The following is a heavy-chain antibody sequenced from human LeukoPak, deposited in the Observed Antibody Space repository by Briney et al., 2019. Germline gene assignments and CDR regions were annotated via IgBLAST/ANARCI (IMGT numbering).Heavy chain of an antibody. Sequence: SETLSLTCAVYGGSFSGYYWSWIRQPPGKGREWIGEINHSGRTNYNPSLKSRVTISVDTSKNQFSLKLSSVTAADTAVYYCARDPLYCSGGSCYPGDYYYYYGMDVWGKGTTVTVSS. CDR3: ARDPLYCSGGSCYPGDYYYYYGMDV. CDR2: INHSGRT. CDR1: GGSFSGYY. J-gene: IGHJ6*04. V-gene: IGHV4-34*01. D-gene: IGHD2-15*01.